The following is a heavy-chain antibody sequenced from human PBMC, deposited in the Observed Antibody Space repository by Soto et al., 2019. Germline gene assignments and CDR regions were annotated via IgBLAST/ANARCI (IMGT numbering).Heavy chain of an antibody. CDR1: GGTFSSYS. J-gene: IGHJ6*02. Sequence: SVKVSCKSSGGTFSSYSISWVRQAPGQGLECMGGIIPIFGTANYAQKFQGRVTITADESTSTAYMELSSLRSEDTAVYYCARFIEDAGDEDSSWYWAGYYYGMDVWGQGTTVTVSS. CDR3: ARFIEDAGDEDSSWYWAGYYYGMDV. V-gene: IGHV1-69*13. D-gene: IGHD6-13*01. CDR2: IIPIFGTA.